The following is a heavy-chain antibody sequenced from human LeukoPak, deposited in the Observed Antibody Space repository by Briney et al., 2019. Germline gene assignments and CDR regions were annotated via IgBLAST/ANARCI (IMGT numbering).Heavy chain of an antibody. CDR2: IYYSGST. Sequence: SETLSLTCTVSGGSISSYYWSWIRQPPGKGLEWIGYIYYSGSTNYNPSLKSRVTISVDTSKNQFSLKLSSVTAADTAVYYCARDLGVGGGSCFDYWGQGTLVTVSS. D-gene: IGHD2-15*01. CDR3: ARDLGVGGGSCFDY. CDR1: GGSISSYY. V-gene: IGHV4-59*12. J-gene: IGHJ4*02.